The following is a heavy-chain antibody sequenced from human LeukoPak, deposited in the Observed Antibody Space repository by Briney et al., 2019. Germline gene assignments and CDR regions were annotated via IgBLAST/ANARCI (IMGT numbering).Heavy chain of an antibody. D-gene: IGHD3-22*01. V-gene: IGHV4-61*02. CDR1: GGSIRSGSYY. Sequence: SETLSLTCTVSGGSIRSGSYYWSWIRQPAGKGLEWIGRIYPSGSTNYNPSLKSRVTISLDTPKNQFSLKLSSVTAADTAVYYCTRDRHDSSGHYYDYYYMDVWGKGTTVTVSS. CDR3: TRDRHDSSGHYYDYYYMDV. CDR2: IYPSGST. J-gene: IGHJ6*03.